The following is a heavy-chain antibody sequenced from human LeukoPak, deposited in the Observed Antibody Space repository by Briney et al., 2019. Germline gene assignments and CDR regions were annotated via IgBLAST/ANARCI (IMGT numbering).Heavy chain of an antibody. CDR2: ISGSGGST. D-gene: IGHD2-2*02. V-gene: IGHV3-23*01. Sequence: GRSLRLSCAASGFTFSSYAMSWVRQAPGKGLESVSAISGSGGSTYYADSVKGRFTISRDNSKNTLYLQMNSLRAEDTAVYYCAKDHPYCSSTSCHITLFDYWGQGTLVTVSS. J-gene: IGHJ4*02. CDR3: AKDHPYCSSTSCHITLFDY. CDR1: GFTFSSYA.